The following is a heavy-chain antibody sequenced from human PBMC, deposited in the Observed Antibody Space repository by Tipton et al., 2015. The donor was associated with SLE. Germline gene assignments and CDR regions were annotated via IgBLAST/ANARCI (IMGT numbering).Heavy chain of an antibody. V-gene: IGHV4-59*12. J-gene: IGHJ6*03. Sequence: GLVKPSETLSLTCTVSGGPISSYYWSWIRQPPGKGLEWIGYIYYSGSTNYNPSLKSRVTISVDTSKNQFSLKLSSVTAADTAVYYCARERITIFGVVIIGGNGYYYYMDVWGKGTTVTVSS. CDR1: GGPISSYY. D-gene: IGHD3-3*01. CDR3: ARERITIFGVVIIGGNGYYYYMDV. CDR2: IYYSGST.